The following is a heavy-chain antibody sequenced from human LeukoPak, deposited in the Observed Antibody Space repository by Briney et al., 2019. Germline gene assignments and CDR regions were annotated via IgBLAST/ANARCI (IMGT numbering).Heavy chain of an antibody. Sequence: SETLSLTCTVSGGSVSSYYWSWIWQPPGKGLEWIGYIYYSGTTYYNPSLKSRVTISLDTSKNQFSLKLSSVTAADTAVYYCARREDSGWYRFDYWGQGTLVTVSS. J-gene: IGHJ4*02. D-gene: IGHD6-19*01. CDR1: GGSVSSYY. V-gene: IGHV4-59*08. CDR3: ARREDSGWYRFDY. CDR2: IYYSGTT.